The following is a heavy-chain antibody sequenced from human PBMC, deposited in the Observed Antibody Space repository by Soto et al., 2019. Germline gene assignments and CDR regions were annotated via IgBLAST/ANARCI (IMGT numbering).Heavy chain of an antibody. Sequence: QVQLQESGPGLVKPSQALSLTCTVSGGSISSDDYYWNWIRQHPGRGPEWIGYIFRSGSTYYNPSLKSRVIISIDKSTNQFCLKLSSVTAADTAVYYCGRDPGGTRWFDPWGQGTLVTVSS. CDR1: GGSISSDDYY. J-gene: IGHJ5*02. D-gene: IGHD3-16*01. CDR3: GRDPGGTRWFDP. CDR2: IFRSGST. V-gene: IGHV4-31*03.